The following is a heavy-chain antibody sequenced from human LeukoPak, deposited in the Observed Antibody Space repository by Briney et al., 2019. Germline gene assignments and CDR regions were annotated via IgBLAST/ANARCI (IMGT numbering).Heavy chain of an antibody. V-gene: IGHV3-30-3*01. D-gene: IGHD5-12*01. J-gene: IGHJ4*02. CDR1: GFTFSSYA. Sequence: GRSLRLSCAASGFTFSSYAMHWVRQAPGKGLEWVAVISYDGSNKYYADSVKGRFTISRDNSKSTLYLQMNSLRAEDTAVYYCAREGLNSGYDLWGQGTLVTVSS. CDR2: ISYDGSNK. CDR3: AREGLNSGYDL.